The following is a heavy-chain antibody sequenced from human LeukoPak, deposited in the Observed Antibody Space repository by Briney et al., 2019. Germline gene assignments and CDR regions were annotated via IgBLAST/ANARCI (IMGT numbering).Heavy chain of an antibody. CDR3: AKTKARVIAFFDY. Sequence: GGSLRLSCAASGFTFSSYAMSWVRQAPGKGLEWVSAISGSGGSTYYADSVKGRFIISRDNSKNTLYLQMNSLRAEDTAVYYCAKTKARVIAFFDYWGQGTLVTVSS. J-gene: IGHJ4*02. D-gene: IGHD3-16*02. CDR2: ISGSGGST. V-gene: IGHV3-23*01. CDR1: GFTFSSYA.